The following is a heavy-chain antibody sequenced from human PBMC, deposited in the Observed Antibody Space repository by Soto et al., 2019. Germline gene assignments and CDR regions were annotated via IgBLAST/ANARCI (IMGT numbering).Heavy chain of an antibody. CDR2: IIPIFGTA. J-gene: IGHJ5*02. V-gene: IGHV1-69*01. CDR3: ARYATGAASSWFDP. CDR1: GGTFSSYS. Sequence: SVKVSCKAAGGTFSSYSSSCVLQAPGQGLEWMGGIIPIFGTANYAQKFQGRVTITADESTSTAYMELSSLRSEDTAVYYCARYATGAASSWFDPWGQGTLVTVSS. D-gene: IGHD2-15*01.